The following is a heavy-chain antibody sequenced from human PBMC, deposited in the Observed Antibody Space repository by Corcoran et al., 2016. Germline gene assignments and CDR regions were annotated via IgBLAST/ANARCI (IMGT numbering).Heavy chain of an antibody. CDR3: ARGSGSYEGGDDWFDP. V-gene: IGHV1-18*01. J-gene: IGHJ5*02. CDR1: GYTFTSYG. Sequence: QVQLVQSGAEVKKPGASVKVSCKASGYTFTSYGISWVRQAPGQGLEWMGWISAYNGNTNYAPKLQGRVTMTTDTSTSTAYMELRSLRSDDTAGDDGARGSGSYEGGDDWFDPWGQGTLVTVSS. D-gene: IGHD3-10*01. CDR2: ISAYNGNT.